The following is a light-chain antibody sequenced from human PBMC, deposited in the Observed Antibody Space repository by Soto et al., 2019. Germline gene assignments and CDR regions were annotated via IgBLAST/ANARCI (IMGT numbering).Light chain of an antibody. CDR3: CSYTTASTPFV. CDR2: EVT. CDR1: SSDIGGYNY. V-gene: IGLV2-14*01. J-gene: IGLJ1*01. Sequence: QSALTQPASVSGSPGQSITISCTGTSSDIGGYNYVSWYQQHPGKAPKLMISEVTNRPSGVSNRFSGSKSGNTASLTISGLQTEDEDDYYCCSYTTASTPFVFGTGTKLTVL.